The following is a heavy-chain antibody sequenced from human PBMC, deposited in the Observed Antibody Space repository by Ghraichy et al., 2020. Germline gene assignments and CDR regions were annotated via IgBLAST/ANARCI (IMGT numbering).Heavy chain of an antibody. CDR2: IYTSGST. J-gene: IGHJ4*02. D-gene: IGHD3-10*01. CDR3: ARASYGSGMR. Sequence: SETLSLTCTVSGGSISSGSYYWSWIRQPAGKGLEWIGRIYTSGSTNYNPSLKSRVTISVDTSKNQFSLKLSSVTAADTAVYYCARASYGSGMRWGQGTLVTVSS. V-gene: IGHV4-61*02. CDR1: GGSISSGSYY.